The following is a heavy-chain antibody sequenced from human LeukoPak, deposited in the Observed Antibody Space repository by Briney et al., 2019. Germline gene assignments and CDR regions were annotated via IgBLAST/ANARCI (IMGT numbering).Heavy chain of an antibody. CDR2: IYHSGKA. Sequence: SQTLSLTCAVSGAFISSGGFYWSWLRQPPGKGLEWIGYIYHSGKAYYNPSLESRVTISVDRSKNHFSLNLNSVTAADTSVYYCARGGRAFDVWGQGTLISVSP. J-gene: IGHJ3*01. CDR1: GAFISSGGFY. V-gene: IGHV4-30-2*01. CDR3: ARGGRAFDV.